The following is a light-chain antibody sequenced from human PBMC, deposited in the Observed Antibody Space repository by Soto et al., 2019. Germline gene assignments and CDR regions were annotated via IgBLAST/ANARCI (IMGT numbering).Light chain of an antibody. CDR3: QQYHHGPPWT. V-gene: IGKV3-15*01. CDR1: QSVSNK. J-gene: IGKJ1*01. Sequence: TPSSATLSVSPRETVSLSCRASQSVSNKLAWFQQKPGQAPRLLIYGASTRATGVPARFSGHGSGTEFTLTISSLQSEDFGLYYCQQYHHGPPWTVGQGTKVDI. CDR2: GAS.